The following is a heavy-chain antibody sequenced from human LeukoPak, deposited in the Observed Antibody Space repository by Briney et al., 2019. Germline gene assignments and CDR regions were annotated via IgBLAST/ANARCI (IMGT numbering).Heavy chain of an antibody. CDR1: EGSINSYY. CDR2: IYYNGNT. D-gene: IGHD1-26*01. CDR3: ARGRSNYYGMDV. Sequence: SETLSLTCSVSEGSINSYYWNWIRRPPGKGLEWIGYIYYNGNTNYSPSLKSRVTMSVDTSKNLFSLKVSSVTAADTAVYYCARGRSNYYGMDVWGQGTTVTVSS. V-gene: IGHV4-59*01. J-gene: IGHJ6*02.